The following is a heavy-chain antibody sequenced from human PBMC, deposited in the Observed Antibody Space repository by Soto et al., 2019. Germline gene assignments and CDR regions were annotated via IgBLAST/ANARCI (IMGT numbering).Heavy chain of an antibody. V-gene: IGHV3-48*02. CDR2: ITSSSSTI. Sequence: GGSLRLSCAASGFTFTSNSMNWVRQAPGKGLEWISYITSSSSTIYYADSVKGRFTISRDNAKNSLYLQMNSLRDDDTAVYYCARGRVGTAYFDYWGQGALVTVSS. J-gene: IGHJ4*02. CDR1: GFTFTSNS. D-gene: IGHD2-21*02. CDR3: ARGRVGTAYFDY.